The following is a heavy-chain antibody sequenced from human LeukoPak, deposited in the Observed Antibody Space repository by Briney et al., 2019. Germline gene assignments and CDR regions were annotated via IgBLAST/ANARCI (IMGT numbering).Heavy chain of an antibody. V-gene: IGHV3-23*01. Sequence: GGSLRLSCAASGFTFSSSAMSWVRQAPGKGLEWVSAISGSGGSTYYADSVRGRFTISRDNSKNTLYLQMNSLRAEDTAVYYCAKDDYGSGSYYSDYWGQGTLVTVSS. D-gene: IGHD3-10*01. J-gene: IGHJ4*02. CDR2: ISGSGGST. CDR1: GFTFSSSA. CDR3: AKDDYGSGSYYSDY.